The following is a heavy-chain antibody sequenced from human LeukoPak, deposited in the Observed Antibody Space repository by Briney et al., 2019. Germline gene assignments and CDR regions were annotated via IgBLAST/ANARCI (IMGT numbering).Heavy chain of an antibody. CDR2: ISIDGSRQ. J-gene: IGHJ4*02. V-gene: IGHV3-30*15. D-gene: IGHD6-19*01. CDR1: GFTLRNYA. Sequence: PGGSLILSCAPSIGFTLRNYAIHWVRQAPGKGLEWVAVISIDGSRQHYADFLVGRFTISRDNSKNTVSLQMSSLRTEDTAVYFCAREQGGSGWSGFDYWGQGTLVTVSS. CDR3: AREQGGSGWSGFDY.